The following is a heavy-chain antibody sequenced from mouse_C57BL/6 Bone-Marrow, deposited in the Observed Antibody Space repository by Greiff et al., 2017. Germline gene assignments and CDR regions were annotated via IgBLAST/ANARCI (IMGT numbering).Heavy chain of an antibody. J-gene: IGHJ4*01. CDR2: ISDGGSYT. Sequence: EVKLVESGGGLVKPGGSLKLSCAASGFTFSSYAMSWVRQTPEKRLEWVATISDGGSYTNYPDNVKGRFTISRDNAKNNLYLQMSHLKSEDTAMYYCARTTVYAMDYWGQGTSVTVSS. CDR3: ARTTVYAMDY. D-gene: IGHD1-1*01. CDR1: GFTFSSYA. V-gene: IGHV5-4*03.